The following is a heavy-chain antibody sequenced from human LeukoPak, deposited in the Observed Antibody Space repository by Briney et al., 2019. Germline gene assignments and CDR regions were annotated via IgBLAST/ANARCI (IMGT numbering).Heavy chain of an antibody. CDR2: ISGSGGST. V-gene: IGHV3-23*01. D-gene: IGHD3-16*01. J-gene: IGHJ3*02. CDR3: ARDWAFAFDS. CDR1: GFTFSSYA. Sequence: GGSLRLSCAASGFTFSSYAMSWVRQAPGKGLEWVSAISGSGGSTYYADSVKGRFTISRDIAKNSLYLQMNSLRDEDTALYYCARDWAFAFDSWGHGTMVTVSS.